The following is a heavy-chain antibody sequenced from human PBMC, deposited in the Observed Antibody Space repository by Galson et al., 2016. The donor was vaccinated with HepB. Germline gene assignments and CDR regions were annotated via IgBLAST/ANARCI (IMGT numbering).Heavy chain of an antibody. V-gene: IGHV4-34*01. CDR1: GASLNAYH. J-gene: IGHJ4*02. CDR2: TTHRGIT. CDR3: ATVPPRVVSPHFDF. Sequence: SETLSLTCAVEGASLNAYHWSWIRQSPRRGLEWIGETTHRGITHYNPSLESRLTISVDPSKIQIYLRLTSVTAADTAVYYCATVPPRVVSPHFDFWGQGTLVSVSS. D-gene: IGHD5/OR15-5a*01.